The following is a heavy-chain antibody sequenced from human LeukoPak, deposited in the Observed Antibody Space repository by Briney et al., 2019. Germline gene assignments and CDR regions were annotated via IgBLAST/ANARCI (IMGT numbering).Heavy chain of an antibody. CDR1: GGAFSGYY. D-gene: IGHD3-10*01. Sequence: SETLSLTCAVYGGAFSGYYWSWIRQPPGKGLEWIGEINHSGSTNYNPSLKSRVTISVDTSKNQFSLKLSSVTAADTAVYYCARAGLSRMVRGVPNWFDPWGQGTLVTVSS. CDR2: INHSGST. J-gene: IGHJ5*02. V-gene: IGHV4-34*01. CDR3: ARAGLSRMVRGVPNWFDP.